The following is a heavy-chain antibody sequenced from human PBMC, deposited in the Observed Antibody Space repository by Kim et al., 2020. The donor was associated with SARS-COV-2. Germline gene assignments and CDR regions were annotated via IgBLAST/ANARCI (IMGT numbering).Heavy chain of an antibody. J-gene: IGHJ4*02. Sequence: SGKGRFIISRDNAKNTLYLQMNSLRAEDTAVYYCARMDDYGDYLGTRGPDWGQGTLVTVSS. D-gene: IGHD4-17*01. V-gene: IGHV3-74*01. CDR3: ARMDDYGDYLGTRGPD.